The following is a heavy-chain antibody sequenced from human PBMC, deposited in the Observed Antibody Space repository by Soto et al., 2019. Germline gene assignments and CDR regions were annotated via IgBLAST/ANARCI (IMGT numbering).Heavy chain of an antibody. CDR1: GGSISSGDYY. D-gene: IGHD3-22*01. CDR2: IYYSGST. CDR3: ARVGSSGYYTSLYYFDY. V-gene: IGHV4-30-4*01. Sequence: SETLSLTCTVSGGSISSGDYYWSWIRQPPGKGLEWIGYIYYSGSTYYNPSLKSRVTRSVDTSKNQFSLKLSSVTAADTAVYYCARVGSSGYYTSLYYFDYWGQGTLVTVSS. J-gene: IGHJ4*02.